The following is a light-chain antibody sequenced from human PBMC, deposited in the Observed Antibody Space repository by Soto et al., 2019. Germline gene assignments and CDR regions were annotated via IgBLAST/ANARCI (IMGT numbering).Light chain of an antibody. CDR3: QQNGNSPPIT. Sequence: EIVLTQSPATLSLSPGERATLSFGASRSVSSSYLAWDQQKPGLAPRLLIYDASSTATGISYSFSGSGSGTDFTLTISRLAHEDVAVYYCQQNGNSPPITFGQGTLLEIK. J-gene: IGKJ5*01. CDR1: RSVSSSY. V-gene: IGKV3D-20*01. CDR2: DAS.